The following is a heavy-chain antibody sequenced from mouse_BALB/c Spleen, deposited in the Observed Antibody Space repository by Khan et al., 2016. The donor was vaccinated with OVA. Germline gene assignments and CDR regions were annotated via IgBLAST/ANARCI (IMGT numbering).Heavy chain of an antibody. J-gene: IGHJ2*01. CDR3: ARDSNFDY. Sequence: EVELVESGGGLVQPGGSRKLSCAASGFTFSRFGMHWVRQAPEKGLEWVAYISSGSSTIYYADTVKGRFTISRDNPKNTLFLQMTSLRSEDTAMYYCARDSNFDYLGQGTTLTVSS. V-gene: IGHV5-17*02. CDR1: GFTFSRFG. CDR2: ISSGSSTI.